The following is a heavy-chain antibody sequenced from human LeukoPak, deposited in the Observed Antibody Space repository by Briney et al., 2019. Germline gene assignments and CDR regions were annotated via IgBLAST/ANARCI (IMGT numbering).Heavy chain of an antibody. D-gene: IGHD6-13*01. J-gene: IGHJ4*02. CDR2: ISSSSSYI. V-gene: IGHV3-21*01. CDR3: ARGGAAAGTPFDY. Sequence: GGSLRLSCAASGFTFSSYSMNWVRQAPGKGLEWVSSISSSSSYIYYADSVKGRFTISRDNAKNSLYLQMNSLRAEDAAVYYCARGGAAAGTPFDYWAREPWSPSPQ. CDR1: GFTFSSYS.